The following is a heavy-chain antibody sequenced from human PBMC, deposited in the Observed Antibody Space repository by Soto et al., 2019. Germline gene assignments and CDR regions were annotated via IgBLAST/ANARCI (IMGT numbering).Heavy chain of an antibody. V-gene: IGHV4-34*01. CDR2: INHSGST. D-gene: IGHD3-22*01. CDR1: GGSFSGYY. J-gene: IGHJ5*02. CDR3: ARAHVPTHTYYYDSSGTRRWFDP. Sequence: KTSETLSLTCAVYGGSFSGYYWSWIRQPPGKGLEWIGEINHSGSTNYNPSLKSRVTISVDTSKNQFSLKLSSVTAADTAVYYCARAHVPTHTYYYDSSGTRRWFDPWGQGTLVTVSS.